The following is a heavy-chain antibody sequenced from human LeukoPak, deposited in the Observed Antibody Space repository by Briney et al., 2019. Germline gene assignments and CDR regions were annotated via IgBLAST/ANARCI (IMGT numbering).Heavy chain of an antibody. D-gene: IGHD3-10*01. Sequence: PSETLSLTCTVSGYSIRSGFYWGWIRQPPGKGLEWIGNIYHSGITYYTPSLKSRVTISVDTSKNQFSLKLSSVTAADTAVYYCARRSMVRGVFDYWGQGTLVTVSS. CDR1: GYSIRSGFY. CDR2: IYHSGIT. CDR3: ARRSMVRGVFDY. J-gene: IGHJ4*02. V-gene: IGHV4-38-2*02.